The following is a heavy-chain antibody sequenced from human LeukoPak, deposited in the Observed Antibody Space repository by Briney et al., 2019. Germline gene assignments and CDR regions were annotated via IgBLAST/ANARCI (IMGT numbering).Heavy chain of an antibody. CDR3: TRGETCGGDCSIYYYYYMDV. CDR2: ITPSSNYN. Sequence: AGSLRFSCAASGFTFNSYTMNWVRQGPGQELKGVSSITPSSNYNYYADSLKGRFTISRANAKNKLYLHMNSLKAEDTSDYYCTRGETCGGDCSIYYYYYMDVWGKGTTVSISS. V-gene: IGHV3-21*01. D-gene: IGHD2-21*02. J-gene: IGHJ6*03. CDR1: GFTFNSYT.